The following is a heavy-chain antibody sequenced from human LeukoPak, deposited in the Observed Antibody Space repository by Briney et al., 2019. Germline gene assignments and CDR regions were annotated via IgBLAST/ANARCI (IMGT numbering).Heavy chain of an antibody. J-gene: IGHJ4*02. D-gene: IGHD3-3*01. V-gene: IGHV3-33*01. Sequence: GGSLRPSCAASGFTFSSYGMHWVRQAPGKGLEWVAVIWYDGSNKYFADSVKGRFTISRDNSKNTLYLQMNSLRAEDTAVYYCARDSAIFGVVNYYFDYWGQGTLVTVSS. CDR2: IWYDGSNK. CDR3: ARDSAIFGVVNYYFDY. CDR1: GFTFSSYG.